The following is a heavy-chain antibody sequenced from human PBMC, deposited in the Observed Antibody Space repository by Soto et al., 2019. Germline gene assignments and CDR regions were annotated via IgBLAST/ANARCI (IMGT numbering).Heavy chain of an antibody. CDR1: GVTFSNLA. D-gene: IGHD1-20*01. J-gene: IGHJ6*02. CDR3: ARVVRITGASGINDYGLEV. Sequence: QVQLVQSGAEVKKPGSSVKVSCKASGVTFSNLAISWVRQAPGQGLEWMGGITPLFGTPNYAQKFQGRIIVTADRSTSTAYLELSGLRSDDTALYFGARVVRITGASGINDYGLEVWGQGTTVIVSS. V-gene: IGHV1-69*06. CDR2: ITPLFGTP.